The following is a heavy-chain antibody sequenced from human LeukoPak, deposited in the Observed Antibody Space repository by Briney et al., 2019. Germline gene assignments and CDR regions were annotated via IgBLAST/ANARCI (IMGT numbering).Heavy chain of an antibody. CDR1: GYTFTGYY. CDR3: ARTRLRDNWFDP. V-gene: IGHV1-2*02. Sequence: GASVKVSCKASGYTFTGYYMHWVRQAPGQGLEWMGWINPNSGGTNYAQKFQGRVTMTRDTSISTAYMELSRLRSDDTAVYHCARTRLRDNWFDPWGQGTLVTVSS. J-gene: IGHJ5*02. CDR2: INPNSGGT.